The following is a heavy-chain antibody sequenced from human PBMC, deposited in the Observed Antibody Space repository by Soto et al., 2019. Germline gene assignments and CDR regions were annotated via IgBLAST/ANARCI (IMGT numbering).Heavy chain of an antibody. D-gene: IGHD3-3*01. Sequence: ASVKVSCKASGGSFSSYTISWVRQAPGQGFEWMGRIIPILGIANYAQKFQGRVTITADKSTSTAYMELSSLRSEDTAVYYCARDLFGVVSPYPSGYWGQGTLVTVSS. V-gene: IGHV1-69*04. CDR2: IIPILGIA. CDR1: GGSFSSYT. J-gene: IGHJ4*02. CDR3: ARDLFGVVSPYPSGY.